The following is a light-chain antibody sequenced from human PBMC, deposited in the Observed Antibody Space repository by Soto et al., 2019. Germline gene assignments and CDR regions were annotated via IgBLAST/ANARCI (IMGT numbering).Light chain of an antibody. CDR1: TAAVTGGHY. CDR2: DTS. V-gene: IGLV7-46*01. Sequence: QAVVTQEPSLTVSPGGTVTLTCGSSTAAVTGGHYPYWFQQRPGQAPRTLIYDTSNTPSLTPARFSGSLLVGKAALTLSGAQPEDEDDYCWLLSYSGARGVFGGGTKVTVL. CDR3: LLSYSGARGV. J-gene: IGLJ2*01.